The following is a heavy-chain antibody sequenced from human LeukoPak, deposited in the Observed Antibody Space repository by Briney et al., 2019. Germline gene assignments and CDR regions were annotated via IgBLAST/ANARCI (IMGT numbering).Heavy chain of an antibody. V-gene: IGHV4-39*07. CDR1: GGSINSSSSYY. CDR3: ARTMGALDYDFWSMDV. CDR2: IYYSGST. D-gene: IGHD3-3*01. Sequence: SETLSLTCAVSGGSINSSSSYYWGWIRQPPGKGLEWIGSIYYSGSTNYNPSLKSRVTISVDTSKNQFSLKLSSVTAADTAVYYCARTMGALDYDFWSMDVWGQGTTVTVSS. J-gene: IGHJ6*02.